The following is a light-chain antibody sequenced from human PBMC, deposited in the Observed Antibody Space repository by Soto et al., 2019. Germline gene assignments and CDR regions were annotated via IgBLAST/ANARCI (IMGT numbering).Light chain of an antibody. CDR1: SSDVGGYNY. Sequence: QSALTQPRSVSASPGQSVTISCTGTSSDVGGYNYVSWYQQAPGKAPKLIIYDVNKRPSGVPDRFSGSKSGNTASLTISGLQAEYEGDYYCCSYAGSYTLVFGGGTKVTVL. J-gene: IGLJ3*02. CDR3: CSYAGSYTLV. V-gene: IGLV2-11*01. CDR2: DVN.